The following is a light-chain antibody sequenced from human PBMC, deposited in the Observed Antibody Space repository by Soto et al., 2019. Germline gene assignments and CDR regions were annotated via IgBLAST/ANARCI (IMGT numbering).Light chain of an antibody. CDR2: GAS. CDR1: QSVSSIY. V-gene: IGKV3-20*01. Sequence: EIVLTQSPGTLSLSPGERATLSCRASQSVSSIYLAWYQQKPGQAPRLLIYGASSRPTGIPDRFSGSGSGTDFTLTISRLEPEDFAVYYCQQYGSSALTFGGVTKVEIK. J-gene: IGKJ4*01. CDR3: QQYGSSALT.